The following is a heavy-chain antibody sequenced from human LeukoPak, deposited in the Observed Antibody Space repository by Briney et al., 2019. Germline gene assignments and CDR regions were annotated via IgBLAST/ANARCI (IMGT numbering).Heavy chain of an antibody. CDR3: VRDLGELPTY. CDR1: GFTFSSYW. V-gene: IGHV3-74*01. CDR2: INSDGSST. J-gene: IGHJ4*02. D-gene: IGHD1-26*01. Sequence: PGGSLRLSCAASGFTFSSYWMHWVRQAPGKGLVWVSRINSDGSSTTYAGAVKGRFTMSRDNAKNTLFLQMNTLRAEDTAVYYCVRDLGELPTYWGQGTLVTVSS.